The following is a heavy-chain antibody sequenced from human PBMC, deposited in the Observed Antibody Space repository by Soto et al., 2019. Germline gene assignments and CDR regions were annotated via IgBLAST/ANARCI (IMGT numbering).Heavy chain of an antibody. Sequence: SETLSITCTVSGGSISSYYWSWIRQPPGKGLEWIGYIYYSGSTNYNPSLKSRVTISVDTSKNQFSLKLSSVTAADTAVYYCTCSFTVTNQTYFYFCGQGTLVPVSS. CDR2: IYYSGST. V-gene: IGHV4-59*01. CDR3: TCSFTVTNQTYFYF. J-gene: IGHJ4*02. CDR1: GGSISSYY. D-gene: IGHD4-17*01.